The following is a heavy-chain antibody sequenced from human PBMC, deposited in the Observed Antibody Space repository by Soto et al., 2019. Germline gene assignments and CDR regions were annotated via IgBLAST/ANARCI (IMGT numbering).Heavy chain of an antibody. D-gene: IGHD3-3*01. CDR1: GGSFSGYY. CDR3: ARGGWNLYYDFWSGYYNYYYGMDV. J-gene: IGHJ6*02. V-gene: IGHV4-34*01. CDR2: INHSGST. Sequence: NPSETLSLTCAVYGGSFSGYYWSWIRQPPGKGLEWIGEINHSGSTNYNPSLKSRVTISVDTSKNQFSLKLSSVTAADTAVYYCARGGWNLYYDFWSGYYNYYYGMDVWGQGTTVTVSS.